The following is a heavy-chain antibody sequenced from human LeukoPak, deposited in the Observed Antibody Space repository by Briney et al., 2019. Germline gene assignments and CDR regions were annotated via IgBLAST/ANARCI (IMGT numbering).Heavy chain of an antibody. CDR1: GFIFSSYY. V-gene: IGHV3-74*01. D-gene: IGHD6-13*01. J-gene: IGHJ4*02. CDR3: ARDSIAAAGDY. CDR2: INSDGTNT. Sequence: GGSLRLSCAASGFIFSSYYMHWGRQAPGKGLVWVSRINSDGTNTTYADSVKGRFTISRDNAKNTLYLQMNSLRADDTAVYYCARDSIAAAGDYWGQGILVTVSS.